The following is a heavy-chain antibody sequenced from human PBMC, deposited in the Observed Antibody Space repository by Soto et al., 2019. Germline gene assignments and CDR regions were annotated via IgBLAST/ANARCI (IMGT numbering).Heavy chain of an antibody. Sequence: EVQLLESGGGLVQPGGSLRLSCGASGFTFSSYWMHWVRQAPGKGLVWVSRVNIDESRTSYADSVKGRFTISRDNAKNTLYLQMNSLRAEDTAVYYCARVLNGQWYFDSWGQGTQVTVSS. J-gene: IGHJ4*02. CDR3: ARVLNGQWYFDS. D-gene: IGHD6-19*01. CDR2: VNIDESRT. CDR1: GFTFSSYW. V-gene: IGHV3-74*01.